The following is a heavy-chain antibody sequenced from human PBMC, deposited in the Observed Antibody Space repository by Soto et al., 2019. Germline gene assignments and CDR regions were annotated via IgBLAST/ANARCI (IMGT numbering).Heavy chain of an antibody. Sequence: SVKVSCKASGGTFSSYAISWVRQAPGQGLEWMGGIIPIFGTANYAQKFQGRVTITADESTSTAYMELSSLRSEDTAVYYCARDEWITMGRGVIIRGYYYYGMDVWGQGTTVTVSS. V-gene: IGHV1-69*13. CDR2: IIPIFGTA. J-gene: IGHJ6*02. CDR1: GGTFSSYA. CDR3: ARDEWITMGRGVIIRGYYYYGMDV. D-gene: IGHD3-10*01.